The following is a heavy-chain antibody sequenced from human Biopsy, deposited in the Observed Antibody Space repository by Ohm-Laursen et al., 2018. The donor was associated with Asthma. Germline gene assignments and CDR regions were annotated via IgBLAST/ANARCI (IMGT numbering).Heavy chain of an antibody. J-gene: IGHJ3*02. CDR2: ISKDASTQ. D-gene: IGHD1-1*01. CDR1: GFSFSNFA. V-gene: IGHV3-30*01. CDR3: VRDGTDDAFDI. Sequence: SLRLSCTAFGFSFSNFAIHWVRQAPGKGLEGVGVISKDASTQDYADSAKGRFTMARDNSKNTLDLQMNSLREEDTAVYYCVRDGTDDAFDIWGQGTVVSVSS.